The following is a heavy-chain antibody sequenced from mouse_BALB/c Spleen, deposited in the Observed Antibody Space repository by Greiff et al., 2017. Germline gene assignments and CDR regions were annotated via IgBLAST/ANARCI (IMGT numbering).Heavy chain of an antibody. D-gene: IGHD2-2*01. CDR3: VYGYDGSYAMDY. J-gene: IGHJ4*01. V-gene: IGHV10-1*02. CDR2: IRSKSNNYAT. CDR1: GFTFNTYA. Sequence: DVQLVESGGGLVQPKGSLKLSCAASGFTFNTYAMNWVRQAPGKGLEWVARIRSKSNNYATYYADSVKDRFTISRDDSQSMLYLQMNNLKTEDTAMYYCVYGYDGSYAMDYWGQGTSVTVSS.